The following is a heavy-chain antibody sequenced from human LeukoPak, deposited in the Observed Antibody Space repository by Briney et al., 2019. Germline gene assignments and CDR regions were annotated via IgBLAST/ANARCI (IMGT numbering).Heavy chain of an antibody. V-gene: IGHV4-4*07. CDR2: IYASGST. J-gene: IGHJ4*02. CDR3: ARENSGSYREFDY. D-gene: IGHD1-26*01. Sequence: SETLSLTCTVSGGSISSYYWSWIRQPAGNGLEWIGRIYASGSTNYNASLKSRVSMSVDTSKNQFSLKLSSVTAADTAVFYCARENSGSYREFDYWGQGTLVTVSS. CDR1: GGSISSYY.